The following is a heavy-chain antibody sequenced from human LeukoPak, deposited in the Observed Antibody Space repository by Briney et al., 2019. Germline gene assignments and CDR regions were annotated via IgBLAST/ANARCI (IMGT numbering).Heavy chain of an antibody. CDR1: GGAITNYY. D-gene: IGHD3-10*01. V-gene: IGHV4-59*01. Sequence: SETLSLTCGVSGGAITNYYWNWIRQAPGKGLEWLGYIYYTGSTTYNPPVKSRITISLDTSKKQISLKLRSVTAADTAVYYCAREDKGTMVRGALNYWGQGTLVTVSS. CDR3: AREDKGTMVRGALNY. CDR2: IYYTGST. J-gene: IGHJ4*02.